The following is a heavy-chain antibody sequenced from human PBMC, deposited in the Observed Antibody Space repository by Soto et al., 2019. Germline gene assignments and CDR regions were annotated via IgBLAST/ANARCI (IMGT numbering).Heavy chain of an antibody. D-gene: IGHD2-2*01. CDR3: AKDREGDIVVVPAATCFDY. Sequence: GGSLRLSCAASGLTFSSYAMSWVRQAPGKGLEWVSAISGSGGSTYYADSVKGRFTISRDNSKNTLYLQMNSLRAEDTAVYYCAKDREGDIVVVPAATCFDYWGQGTLVTVSS. CDR2: ISGSGGST. CDR1: GLTFSSYA. J-gene: IGHJ4*02. V-gene: IGHV3-23*01.